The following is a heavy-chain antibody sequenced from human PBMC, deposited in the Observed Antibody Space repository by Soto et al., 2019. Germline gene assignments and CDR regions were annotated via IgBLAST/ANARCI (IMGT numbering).Heavy chain of an antibody. J-gene: IGHJ4*02. CDR3: ARGKLELTF. D-gene: IGHD1-7*01. CDR1: GYTFTTFG. CDR2: ISAYNGHT. Sequence: GASVKVSCKASGYTFTTFGITWVRQAPGQGLEWMGWISAYNGHTNSAQRLQGRVTMTTDTSTSTAYMDLRSLRSDDTAVYYCARGKLELTFWGQGTLVTVSS. V-gene: IGHV1-18*01.